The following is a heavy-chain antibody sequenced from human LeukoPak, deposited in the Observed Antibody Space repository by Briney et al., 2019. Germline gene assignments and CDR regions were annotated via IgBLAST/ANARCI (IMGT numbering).Heavy chain of an antibody. CDR1: GFTVSSNY. Sequence: PGGSLRLSCAAPGFTVSSNYMSWVRQAPGKGLEWVSVIYSGGSTFYADSVRGRFTISRDNSKNTLYLQMNSLRAEDTAVYYCARDVSGSSSWSDFDYWGQGTLVTVSS. J-gene: IGHJ4*02. V-gene: IGHV3-66*01. CDR3: ARDVSGSSSWSDFDY. CDR2: IYSGGST. D-gene: IGHD6-13*01.